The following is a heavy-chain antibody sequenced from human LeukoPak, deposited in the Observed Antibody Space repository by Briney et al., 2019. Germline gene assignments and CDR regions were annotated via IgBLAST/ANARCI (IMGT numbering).Heavy chain of an antibody. CDR3: ARDGWGSGYYPNWFDS. CDR2: ISGSGSSI. V-gene: IGHV3-48*01. D-gene: IGHD3-22*01. Sequence: GGSLRLSCAASGFTFSSNNINWVRQAPGKGLEWLSFISGSGSSIYYADSVKGRSTISRNNAKNSLYLQMNSLRAEDTAVYFCARDGWGSGYYPNWFDSWGQGTLVTVSS. CDR1: GFTFSSNN. J-gene: IGHJ5*01.